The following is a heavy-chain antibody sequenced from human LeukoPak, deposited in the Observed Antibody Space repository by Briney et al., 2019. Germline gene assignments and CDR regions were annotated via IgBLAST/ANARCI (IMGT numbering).Heavy chain of an antibody. CDR2: INPSGGST. Sequence: GASVKVSCEASGYTFTSYYMHWVRQAPGQGLEWMGIINPSGGSTSYAQKFQGRVTMTRDMSTSSVYMELSSLRSEDTAVYYCAREPIHRPIAAAGTLPDYWGQGTLVTVSS. V-gene: IGHV1-46*01. CDR1: GYTFTSYY. D-gene: IGHD6-13*01. CDR3: AREPIHRPIAAAGTLPDY. J-gene: IGHJ4*02.